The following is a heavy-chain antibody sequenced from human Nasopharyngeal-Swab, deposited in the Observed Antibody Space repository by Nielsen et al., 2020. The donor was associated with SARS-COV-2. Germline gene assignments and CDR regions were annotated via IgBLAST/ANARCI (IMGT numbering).Heavy chain of an antibody. CDR1: GWSFSGYY. V-gene: IGHV4-4*07. CDR2: IYFSGST. D-gene: IGHD1-26*01. Sequence: SETLSLTCAVYGWSFSGYYWSWIRQPAGKGLEWIGRIYFSGSTNYNPSLKSRVTMSVDMSKNQFSLKLSSVTAADTAVYYCAREEQSFDYWGQGTLVAVSS. J-gene: IGHJ4*02. CDR3: AREEQSFDY.